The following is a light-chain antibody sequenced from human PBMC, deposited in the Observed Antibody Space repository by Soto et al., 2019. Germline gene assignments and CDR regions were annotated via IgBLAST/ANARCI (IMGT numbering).Light chain of an antibody. CDR1: QSVSSY. V-gene: IGKV3-11*01. CDR2: DVS. Sequence: PGERATLSCRASQSVSSYLAWYQQKPGQAPRLLIYDVSNRATGIPARFSGSGSGTDFTLTISSLEPEDFAVYYCQQRSNWPLTFGGGTKVDIK. CDR3: QQRSNWPLT. J-gene: IGKJ4*01.